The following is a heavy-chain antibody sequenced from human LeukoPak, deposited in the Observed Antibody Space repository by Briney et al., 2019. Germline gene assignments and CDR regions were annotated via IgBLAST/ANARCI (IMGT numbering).Heavy chain of an antibody. CDR3: ASSGSYSSPIDY. V-gene: IGHV3-9*01. CDR1: GFTFGDYA. J-gene: IGHJ4*02. CDR2: ISWNSGSI. D-gene: IGHD3-10*01. Sequence: GGSLRLSCAASGFTFGDYAMHWVRRAPGKGLEWVSGISWNSGSIGYADSVKGRFTTSRDNAKSSLYLQMNSLRAEDTALYYCASSGSYSSPIDYWDQGTLVTVSS.